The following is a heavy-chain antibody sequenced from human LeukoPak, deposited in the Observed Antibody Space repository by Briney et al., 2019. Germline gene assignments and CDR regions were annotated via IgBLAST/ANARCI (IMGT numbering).Heavy chain of an antibody. D-gene: IGHD1-1*01. CDR1: GGSISSSSYY. Sequence: SETLSLTCTVSGGSISSSSYYWGWIRQPPGKGLEWIGSIYYSGSTYYNPSLKSRVTISVDTSKNQFSLKLSSVTAAVTAVYYCARQRRLAGARIDYWGQGTLVTVSS. CDR3: ARQRRLAGARIDY. J-gene: IGHJ4*02. V-gene: IGHV4-39*01. CDR2: IYYSGST.